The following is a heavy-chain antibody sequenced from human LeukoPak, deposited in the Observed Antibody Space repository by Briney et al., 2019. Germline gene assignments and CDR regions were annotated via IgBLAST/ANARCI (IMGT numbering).Heavy chain of an antibody. CDR1: GYSISSGYY. V-gene: IGHV4-38-2*02. J-gene: IGHJ6*03. D-gene: IGHD3-16*01. CDR2: IYHSGST. CDR3: ARAGLGDLYYYYYYMDV. Sequence: SETLSLTCTVSGYSISSGYYWGWIRQPPGKGLEWIGSIYHSGSTYYNPSLKSRVTLSVDTSKNQFSLKLSSVTAADTAVYYCARAGLGDLYYYYYYMDVWGKGTTVTVSS.